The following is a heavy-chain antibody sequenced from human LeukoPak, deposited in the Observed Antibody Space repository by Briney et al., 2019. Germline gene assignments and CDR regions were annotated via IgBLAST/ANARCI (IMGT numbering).Heavy chain of an antibody. CDR2: IKTKTDGATT. CDR3: TTRVNTFEGVIVSHEDFDY. Sequence: GGSLRLSCAAFGFTFSNTWMSWVRQAPEKGLEWVGRIKTKTDGATTNNAAPVKGRFTISRDDSKNTLYLQMNSLSIEDTAVYYCTTRVNTFEGVIVSHEDFDYWGQGTLVTVSS. D-gene: IGHD3-16*02. CDR1: GFTFSNTW. V-gene: IGHV3-15*01. J-gene: IGHJ4*02.